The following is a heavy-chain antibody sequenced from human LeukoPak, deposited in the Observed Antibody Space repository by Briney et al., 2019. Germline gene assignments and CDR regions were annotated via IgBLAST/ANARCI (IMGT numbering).Heavy chain of an antibody. Sequence: ASVKVSCKASGYTFTSYYMHWVRQAPGQGLEWMGIINPSGGSTSYAQKFQGRVTMTRDTSTSTVYMELSSLRAEDTAVYYCARDIIIGYSGYDYGYYYYGMDVWGQGTTVTVSS. J-gene: IGHJ6*02. V-gene: IGHV1-46*01. CDR1: GYTFTSYY. CDR3: ARDIIIGYSGYDYGYYYYGMDV. D-gene: IGHD5-12*01. CDR2: INPSGGST.